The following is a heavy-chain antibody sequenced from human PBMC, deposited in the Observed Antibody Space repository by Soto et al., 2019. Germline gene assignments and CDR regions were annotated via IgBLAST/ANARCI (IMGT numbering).Heavy chain of an antibody. Sequence: PGGSLRLSCSASGFTFSSYAMHWVRQAPGKGLEYVSAISSNGGSTYYADSVKGRFTISRDNSKNTLYLQMSSLRAEDTAVYYCVKGQIYDSSGSPRALDAFDIWGQGTMVTVSS. CDR2: ISSNGGST. CDR1: GFTFSSYA. J-gene: IGHJ3*02. D-gene: IGHD3-22*01. CDR3: VKGQIYDSSGSPRALDAFDI. V-gene: IGHV3-64D*08.